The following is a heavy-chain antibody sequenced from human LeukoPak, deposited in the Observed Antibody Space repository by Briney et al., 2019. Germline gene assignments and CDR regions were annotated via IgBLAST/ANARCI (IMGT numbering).Heavy chain of an antibody. CDR1: GLTVSNNY. Sequence: GGSLRLSCAASGLTVSNNYISWVRQAPGKGLEWVSVIYSGGSTYYTDSVKGRFSISRDNSKNTVYLQMNSLRAEDTAVYYCARQFSGWHYFDYWGQGTVVTAS. CDR2: IYSGGST. J-gene: IGHJ4*02. D-gene: IGHD6-19*01. V-gene: IGHV3-53*01. CDR3: ARQFSGWHYFDY.